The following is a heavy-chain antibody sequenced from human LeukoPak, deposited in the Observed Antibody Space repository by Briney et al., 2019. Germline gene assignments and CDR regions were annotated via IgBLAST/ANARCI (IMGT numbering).Heavy chain of an antibody. CDR3: ARVSLYCSGGSCYSHDAFDI. CDR1: GGSFSGYY. J-gene: IGHJ3*02. Sequence: SETLSLTCAVYGGSFSGYYWSWIRQPPGKGLEWIGEINHSGNTNYNPSLKSRVTVSADTSKNQFSLKLSSVTAADTAVYYCARVSLYCSGGSCYSHDAFDIWGQGTMVTVSS. V-gene: IGHV4-34*01. CDR2: INHSGNT. D-gene: IGHD2-15*01.